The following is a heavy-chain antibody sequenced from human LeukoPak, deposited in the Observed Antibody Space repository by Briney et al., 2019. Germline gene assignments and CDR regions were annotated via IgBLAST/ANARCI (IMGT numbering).Heavy chain of an antibody. CDR3: ARALVVVTAAFDI. V-gene: IGHV4-31*03. Sequence: SQTLSLTCTVSGGSISSGGYYWSWIRQPPGKGLEWIGYIYYSGSTYYNPSLKSRVTISVDTSKNQFSLKLSSVTAADTAVYYCARALVVVTAAFDIWGQGTMVTVSS. J-gene: IGHJ3*02. CDR1: GGSISSGGYY. D-gene: IGHD2-21*02. CDR2: IYYSGST.